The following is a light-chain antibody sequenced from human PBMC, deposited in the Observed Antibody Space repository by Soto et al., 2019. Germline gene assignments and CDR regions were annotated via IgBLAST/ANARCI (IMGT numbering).Light chain of an antibody. CDR1: QSISGK. Sequence: EIVMTQSPAILSVSPGERATLSCRASQSISGKLAWYQQKPGQAPRLLIYGTSTRATGIPARFSGSGSGTEFTLTISSLQSEDFAAYYCQQYNKWPPWTFGQGTKVDIK. V-gene: IGKV3-15*01. J-gene: IGKJ1*01. CDR3: QQYNKWPPWT. CDR2: GTS.